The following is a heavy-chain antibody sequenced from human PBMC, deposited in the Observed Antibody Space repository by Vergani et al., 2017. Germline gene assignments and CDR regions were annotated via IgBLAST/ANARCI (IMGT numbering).Heavy chain of an antibody. J-gene: IGHJ5*02. Sequence: QVQLQESGPGLVKPSQTLSLTCTVSGGSISSGDYYWSWVRQPPGKGLEWIGYIYYSGSTYYNPSLKSRLTISVDTSKNQFSLELSSVTAADTAVYYCARDSPGGYYGSEGWFDPWGQGTLVTVSS. CDR2: IYYSGST. CDR1: GGSISSGDYY. V-gene: IGHV4-30-4*08. CDR3: ARDSPGGYYGSEGWFDP. D-gene: IGHD3-10*01.